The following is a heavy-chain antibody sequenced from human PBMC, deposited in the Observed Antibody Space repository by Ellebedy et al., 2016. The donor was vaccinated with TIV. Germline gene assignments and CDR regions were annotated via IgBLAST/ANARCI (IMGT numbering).Heavy chain of an antibody. CDR3: ARATIFGVADYYYYYMDV. V-gene: IGHV1-69*13. J-gene: IGHJ6*03. Sequence: SVKVSXKASGGTFSSYAISWVRQAPGQGLEWMGGIIPIFGTANYAQKFQGRVTITADESTSTAYMELSSLRSEDTAVYYCARATIFGVADYYYYYMDVWGKGTTVTVSS. D-gene: IGHD3-3*01. CDR2: IIPIFGTA. CDR1: GGTFSSYA.